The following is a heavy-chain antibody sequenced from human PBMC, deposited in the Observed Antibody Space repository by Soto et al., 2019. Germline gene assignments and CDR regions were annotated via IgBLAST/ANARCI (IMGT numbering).Heavy chain of an antibody. J-gene: IGHJ4*02. CDR1: GGTFSSYA. Sequence: QVQLVQSGAEVKKPGSSVKVSCKASGGTFSSYAISWVRQAPGQGLEWMGGIIPIFGTANYAQKFQGRVTITADESTSTAYMELSSLRSEDTAVYYCATGVPYYDFWSGNTSDYWGQGTLVTVAS. CDR2: IIPIFGTA. D-gene: IGHD3-3*01. CDR3: ATGVPYYDFWSGNTSDY. V-gene: IGHV1-69*01.